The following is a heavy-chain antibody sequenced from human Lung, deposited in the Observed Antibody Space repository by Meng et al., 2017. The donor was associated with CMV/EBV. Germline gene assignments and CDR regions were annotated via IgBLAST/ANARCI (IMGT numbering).Heavy chain of an antibody. J-gene: IGHJ6*02. V-gene: IGHV1-18*01. CDR1: DYSFTSYG. CDR2: INTYKGNT. CDR3: ARSITIYRIDV. Sequence: ASXXVSCKASDYSFTSYGISWVRQAPGQGLEWMGWINTYKGNTNYAQKFQGRVTMTAETSTSTVYMEVRGLRFDDTAIYYCARSITIYRIDVWGLGTVVTVSS. D-gene: IGHD3-3*01.